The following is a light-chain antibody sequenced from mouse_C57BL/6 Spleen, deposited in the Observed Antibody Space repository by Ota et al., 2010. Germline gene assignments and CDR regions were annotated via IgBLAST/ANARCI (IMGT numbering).Light chain of an antibody. CDR1: QSIVLSNGDTY. J-gene: IGKJ1*01. CDR3: FQGSHVPWT. V-gene: IGKV1-117*01. Sequence: DILLTQSPLSLPVSLGDQASISCTSSQSIVLSNGDTYLDWYLQKPGQSPELLIYKVSNRFSGSQTGSVAVDQGQISHSRSAEWRLRIWEFISVFQGSHVPWTFGGGTKLEI. CDR2: KVS.